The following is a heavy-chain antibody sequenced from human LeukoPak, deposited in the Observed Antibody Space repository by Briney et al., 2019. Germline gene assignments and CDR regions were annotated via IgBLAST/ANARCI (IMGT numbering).Heavy chain of an antibody. CDR3: ASYGSGSYKNY. CDR1: NYSITSDYY. J-gene: IGHJ4*02. V-gene: IGHV4-38-2*02. D-gene: IGHD3-10*01. Sequence: SETLSLTCSISNYSITSDYYLVWIRQSPRKGLEWIGSIYQSGSTGYNPSLKSRVTISVDTSKNQFSLKLSSVTAADTAVYYCASYGSGSYKNYWGQGTLVTVSS. CDR2: IYQSGST.